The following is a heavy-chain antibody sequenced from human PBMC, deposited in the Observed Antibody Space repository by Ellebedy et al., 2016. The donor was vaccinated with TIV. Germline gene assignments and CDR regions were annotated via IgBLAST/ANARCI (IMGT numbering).Heavy chain of an antibody. CDR1: GGSISSISYY. Sequence: MPGGSLRLSCSVSGGSISSISYYWGWIRQPPGKGLEWIGSIYYSGSTYYNPSLKSRVTISVDTSKNQFSLKLSSVTAADTAVYYCARDEGSYLFEYWGRGTLVTVSS. J-gene: IGHJ4*02. CDR2: IYYSGST. V-gene: IGHV4-39*07. D-gene: IGHD3-10*01. CDR3: ARDEGSYLFEY.